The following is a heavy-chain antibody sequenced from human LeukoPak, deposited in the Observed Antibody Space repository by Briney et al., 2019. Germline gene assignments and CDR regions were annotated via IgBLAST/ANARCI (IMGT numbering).Heavy chain of an antibody. D-gene: IGHD3-22*01. CDR2: NSYTCGT. J-gene: IGHJ5*02. Sequence: SETLSLTSTASGGSIRSSYWCWLRQPPGKRLEWIGYNSYTCGTNSNPSLKSRVTVSVDTSMNQFSLKLSTMTAADTAMYYCARLDRSGYEMGGTWFDPWGQGSLVTVSS. CDR3: ARLDRSGYEMGGTWFDP. CDR1: GGSIRSSY. V-gene: IGHV4-59*08.